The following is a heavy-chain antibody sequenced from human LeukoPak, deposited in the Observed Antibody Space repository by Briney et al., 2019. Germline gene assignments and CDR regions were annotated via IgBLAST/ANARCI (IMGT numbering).Heavy chain of an antibody. CDR2: IYYSGNT. V-gene: IGHV4-39*01. D-gene: IGHD3-16*01. CDR3: ARHRVYDWNYPIWFDP. CDR1: GGSIRSSRYY. J-gene: IGHJ5*02. Sequence: SETLSLTCTVSGGSIRSSRYYWAWIRQPPGKGLESIANIYYSGNTYYNPSLKSRVTISVDTSKNQFSLKLTSVTAADTAVYYCARHRVYDWNYPIWFDPWGQGTLVTVSS.